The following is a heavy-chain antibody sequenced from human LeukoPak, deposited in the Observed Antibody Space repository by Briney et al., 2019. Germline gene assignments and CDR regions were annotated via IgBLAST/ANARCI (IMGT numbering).Heavy chain of an antibody. CDR1: SDSIGSVDYY. J-gene: IGHJ5*02. V-gene: IGHV4-39*07. Sequence: SETLSLTCTVSSDSIGSVDYYWGWIRQPPGKGLDWIGSVYYSETIDYNPSLRGRVSMSIDTSKNQFSLKLSSVTAADTAVYYCARDRGRPGWFDPRGQGTLVTVSS. D-gene: IGHD3-16*01. CDR3: ARDRGRPGWFDP. CDR2: VYYSETI.